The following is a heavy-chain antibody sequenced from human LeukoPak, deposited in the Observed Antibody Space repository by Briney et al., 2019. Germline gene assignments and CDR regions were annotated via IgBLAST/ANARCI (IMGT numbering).Heavy chain of an antibody. CDR2: ISAYNGNT. V-gene: IGHV1-18*01. CDR3: ARDREIVVPARAHWFDP. D-gene: IGHD2-2*01. CDR1: GYTFTSYG. Sequence: ASVKVSCKASGYTFTSYGISWVRQAPGQGLEWMGWISAYNGNTNYAQKLQGRVTMTTDTSTSTAYMELSRLRSDDTAVYYCARDREIVVPARAHWFDPWGQGTLVTVSS. J-gene: IGHJ5*02.